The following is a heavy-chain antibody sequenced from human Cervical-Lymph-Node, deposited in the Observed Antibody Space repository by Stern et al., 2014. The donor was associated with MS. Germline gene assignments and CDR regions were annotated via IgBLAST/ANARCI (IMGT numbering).Heavy chain of an antibody. CDR2: IIPIFGVT. Sequence: VQLVQSGAEVKQPGYSVNVSCKASGGTFRSYGFSWVRQAPGQGLEWMGGIIPIFGVTNYEQKYQGRVTIIADESTNTVYMELSSLRSEDTAVYYCARHFDWLLGAEDYGMDVWGQGTTVTVSS. V-gene: IGHV1-69*12. CDR1: GGTFRSYG. CDR3: ARHFDWLLGAEDYGMDV. D-gene: IGHD3-9*01. J-gene: IGHJ6*02.